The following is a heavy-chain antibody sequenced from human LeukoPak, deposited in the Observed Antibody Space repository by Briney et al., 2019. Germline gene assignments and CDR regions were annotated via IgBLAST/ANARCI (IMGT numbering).Heavy chain of an antibody. CDR2: IIPILGIA. D-gene: IGHD6-13*01. CDR3: ASTLLYSSSYYYYYGMDV. Sequence: SVEVSCKASVGTFSSYAISWVRQAPGQGLEWMGRIIPILGIANYAQKFQGRVTITADKSTSTAYMELSSLRSEDTAVYYCASTLLYSSSYYYYYGMDVWGQGTTVTVSS. J-gene: IGHJ6*02. V-gene: IGHV1-69*04. CDR1: VGTFSSYA.